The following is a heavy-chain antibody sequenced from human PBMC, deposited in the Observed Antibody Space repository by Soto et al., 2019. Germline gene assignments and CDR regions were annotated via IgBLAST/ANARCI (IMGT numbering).Heavy chain of an antibody. CDR1: GGSISSNGYY. J-gene: IGHJ4*02. V-gene: IGHV4-39*01. Sequence: QLQLQESGPGLVKPSETLSLTCTVSGGSISSNGYYWGWIRQPPGKGLEWIGNIYHGGVTYYNPSLKSRVTISVDTSRNQFSLKLNSMTAADTAVYYCARLFDYWGQGKLVTVSS. CDR2: IYHGGVT. CDR3: ARLFDY.